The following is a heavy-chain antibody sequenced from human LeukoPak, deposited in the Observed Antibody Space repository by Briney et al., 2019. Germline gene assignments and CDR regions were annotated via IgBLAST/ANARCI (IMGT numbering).Heavy chain of an antibody. CDR1: GGTFSSYA. CDR3: ARGLWFGELFFWDFDY. V-gene: IGHV1-8*02. CDR2: MNPNSGNT. Sequence: ASVKVSCKASGGTFSSYAISWVRQVPGQGLEWMGWMNPNSGNTGYAQKFQGRVTMTRNTSISTAYMELSSLRSEDTAVYYCARGLWFGELFFWDFDYWGQGTLVTVSS. D-gene: IGHD3-10*01. J-gene: IGHJ4*02.